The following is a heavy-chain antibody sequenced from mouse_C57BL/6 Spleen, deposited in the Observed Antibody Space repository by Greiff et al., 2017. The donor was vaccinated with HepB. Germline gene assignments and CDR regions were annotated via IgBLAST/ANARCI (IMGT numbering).Heavy chain of an antibody. V-gene: IGHV5-6*01. CDR1: GFTFSSYG. CDR2: ISSGGSYT. J-gene: IGHJ3*01. CDR3: ARGDGSTGFAY. Sequence: EVKVVESGGDLVKPGGSLKLSCAASGFTFSSYGMSWVRQTPDKRLEWVATISSGGSYTYYPDSVKGRFTISRDNAKNTLYLQMSSLKSEDTAMYYCARGDGSTGFAYWGQGTLVTVSA. D-gene: IGHD2-3*01.